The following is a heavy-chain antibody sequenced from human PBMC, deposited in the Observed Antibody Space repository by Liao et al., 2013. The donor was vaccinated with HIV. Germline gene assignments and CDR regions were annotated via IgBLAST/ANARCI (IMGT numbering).Heavy chain of an antibody. Sequence: QLQLQVSGPGLVKPSETLSLTCTVSGGSISSYYWSWIRQPAGKGLEWLGRIYTSGSTNYNPSLKSRVTMSVDTSKNQFSLKLSSVTAADTAVYYCARTDQYYDFWNGYENWFDPWGQGTLVTVSS. J-gene: IGHJ5*02. CDR3: ARTDQYYDFWNGYENWFDP. V-gene: IGHV4-4*07. D-gene: IGHD3-3*01. CDR2: IYTSGST. CDR1: GGSISSYY.